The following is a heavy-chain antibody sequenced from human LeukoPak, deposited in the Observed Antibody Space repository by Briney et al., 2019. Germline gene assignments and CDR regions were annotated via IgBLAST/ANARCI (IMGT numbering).Heavy chain of an antibody. V-gene: IGHV1-69*04. Sequence: SVKVSCKASGGTFSSYAISWVRQAPGQGLEWMGRIIPILGIANYAQKFQGRVTITADKSTTTAYMELSRLRSDDTAVYYCARAGTVEMTPLDYWGQGTLVTVSS. D-gene: IGHD5-24*01. J-gene: IGHJ4*02. CDR1: GGTFSSYA. CDR2: IIPILGIA. CDR3: ARAGTVEMTPLDY.